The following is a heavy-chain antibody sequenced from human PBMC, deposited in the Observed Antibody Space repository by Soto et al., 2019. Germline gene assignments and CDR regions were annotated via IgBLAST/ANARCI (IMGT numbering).Heavy chain of an antibody. CDR2: IIPIFRTP. CDR3: ARDKDREQLVGNYYYALDV. V-gene: IGHV1-69*12. D-gene: IGHD1-1*01. J-gene: IGHJ6*02. CDR1: GDTFSSFA. Sequence: QVHLVQSGAEVKKPGSSVKVSCKASGDTFSSFAISWVRQAPGQGLEWMGGIIPIFRTPKYGQKFQGRVTITADEPTSTAYRELSRLRSEDTAVYYCARDKDREQLVGNYYYALDVWGQGTTVIVSS.